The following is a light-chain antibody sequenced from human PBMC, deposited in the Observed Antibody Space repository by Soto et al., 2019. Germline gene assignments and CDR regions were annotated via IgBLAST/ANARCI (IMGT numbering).Light chain of an antibody. J-gene: IGKJ1*01. V-gene: IGKV3-20*01. CDR3: QQYGTSPPWT. CDR1: QSVSSYY. CDR2: GAS. Sequence: EIVLTQSPGTLSLSPGERATLSCRASQSVSSYYLAWYQQKPGQAPRHLIYGASSRATGIPDRFSGSGSGTDFTLTISRLEPEDFAVYYCQQYGTSPPWTFGQGTKVEIK.